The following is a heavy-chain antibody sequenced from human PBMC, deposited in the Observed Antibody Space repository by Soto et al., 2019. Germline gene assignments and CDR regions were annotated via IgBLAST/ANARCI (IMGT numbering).Heavy chain of an antibody. D-gene: IGHD3-3*01. CDR1: GGSISSSSYY. CDR3: ARCVLWSGYFVGHYYMDV. CDR2: IYYSGST. V-gene: IGHV4-39*07. J-gene: IGHJ6*03. Sequence: PSETLSLTCTVSGGSISSSSYYWGWIRQPPGKGLEWIGSIYYSGSTYYNPSLKSRVTISVDTSKNQFSLKLSSVTAADTAVYYCARCVLWSGYFVGHYYMDVWGKGTTVTVSS.